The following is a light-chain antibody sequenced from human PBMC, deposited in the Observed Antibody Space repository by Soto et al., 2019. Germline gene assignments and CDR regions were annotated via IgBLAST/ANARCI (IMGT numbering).Light chain of an antibody. CDR2: PNT. V-gene: IGLV1-40*01. CDR3: QSYDSSLGPSL. J-gene: IGLJ1*01. Sequence: QSALTQPPSVSGAPGQRVNISCTGSSSNIGAGYDVHWYQHLPGGAPKLLIFPNTNRPSGVPDRFSASRSGTSASLAIAGLQAEDEADYYCQSYDSSLGPSLFGTGTKVTVL. CDR1: SSNIGAGYD.